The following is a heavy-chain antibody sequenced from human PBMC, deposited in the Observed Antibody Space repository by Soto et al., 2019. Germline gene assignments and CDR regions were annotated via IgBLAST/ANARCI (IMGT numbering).Heavy chain of an antibody. D-gene: IGHD2-15*01. CDR2: IKRKIDGEAT. CDR1: GFSFSNAW. V-gene: IGHV3-15*07. Sequence: EVQLVESGGGLVKPGGSLRLSCAASGFSFSNAWMNWVRQAPGKGLEWVGRIKRKIDGEATDYAGPVKGRFTVFRDDSKSALYLQMQSLKGDDTAVYYCTTGSVEGVWGQGTTVTVS. CDR3: TTGSVEGV. J-gene: IGHJ6*02.